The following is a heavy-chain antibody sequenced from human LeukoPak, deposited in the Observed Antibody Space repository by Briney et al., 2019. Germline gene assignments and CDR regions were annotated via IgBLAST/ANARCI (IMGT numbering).Heavy chain of an antibody. CDR2: ISWNSGHI. CDR3: AKDLGPLTYYYDSSGYSGAFDS. D-gene: IGHD3-22*01. J-gene: IGHJ4*02. CDR1: GFSFPDYA. V-gene: IGHV3-9*03. Sequence: GGSLRLSRAASGFSFPDYAMHWVRQAPGKGLEWVSGISWNSGHIVYADSVKGRFTISRDNAKTSLYLQMNSLRAEDMAFYYCAKDLGPLTYYYDSSGYSGAFDSWGQGTLVTVSS.